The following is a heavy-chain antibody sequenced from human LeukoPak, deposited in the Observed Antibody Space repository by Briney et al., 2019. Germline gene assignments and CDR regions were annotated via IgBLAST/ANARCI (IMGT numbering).Heavy chain of an antibody. V-gene: IGHV4-39*02. CDR2: VYYGWSP. CDR1: GDSISRSIYY. J-gene: IGHJ4*02. Sequence: KPSETLSLTCTVSGDSISRSIYYWAWIRQPPGKGLEWIGSVYYGWSPYFNPSLESRATISVDTSKNHFSLKMSSVTAADTAVYYCARSSGTGTFSYWGQGTLVTVSS. D-gene: IGHD6-25*01. CDR3: ARSSGTGTFSY.